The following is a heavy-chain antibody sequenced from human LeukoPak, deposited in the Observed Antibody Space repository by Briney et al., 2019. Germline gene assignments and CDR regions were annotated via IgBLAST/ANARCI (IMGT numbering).Heavy chain of an antibody. CDR3: AKDLTVTTGVRGLH. Sequence: GGSLRLSCAASGFTFSSYAMSWVRQAPGKGLEWVAVISYDGSNKYYADSVKGRFTISRDNSKNTLYLQMNSLRAEDTAVYYCAKDLTVTTGVRGLHWGQGTLVTVSS. D-gene: IGHD4-17*01. CDR2: ISYDGSNK. CDR1: GFTFSSYA. V-gene: IGHV3-30*18. J-gene: IGHJ4*02.